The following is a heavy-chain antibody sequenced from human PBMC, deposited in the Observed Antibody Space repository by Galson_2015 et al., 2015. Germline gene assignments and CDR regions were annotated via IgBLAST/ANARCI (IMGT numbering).Heavy chain of an antibody. CDR1: SGAFNSGVFY. J-gene: IGHJ5*02. D-gene: IGHD3-3*01. Sequence: TLSLTCAVSSGAFNSGVFYWSWIRQPPGKGLEWIGYICYNGSTSYNPSLKSRLIMSLDTSENQVSLRLTSVTAADTAVYYCARTRLTIFGAFIPVDNWFDPWGQGTLVTVSS. CDR2: ICYNGST. V-gene: IGHV4-31*11. CDR3: ARTRLTIFGAFIPVDNWFDP.